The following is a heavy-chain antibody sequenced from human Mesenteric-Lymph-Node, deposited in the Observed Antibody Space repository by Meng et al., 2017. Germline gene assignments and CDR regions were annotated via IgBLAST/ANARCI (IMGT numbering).Heavy chain of an antibody. D-gene: IGHD5-12*01. CDR1: GGTFSSYA. CDR3: ASGRGYSGYEGYYYYYGMDV. V-gene: IGHV1-69*13. Sequence: SVKVSCKASGGTFSSYATSWVRQAPGQGLEWMGGIIPIFGTANYAQKFQGRVTITADESTSTAYMELSSLRSEDTAVYYCASGRGYSGYEGYYYYYGMDVWGQGTTVTVSS. J-gene: IGHJ6*02. CDR2: IIPIFGTA.